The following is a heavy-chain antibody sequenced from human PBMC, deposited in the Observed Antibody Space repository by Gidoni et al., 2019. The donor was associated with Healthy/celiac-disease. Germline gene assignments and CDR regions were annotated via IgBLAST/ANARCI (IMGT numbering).Heavy chain of an antibody. J-gene: IGHJ4*02. CDR2: ISGSGGST. D-gene: IGHD6-19*01. Sequence: EVQLLESGGGLVQPGGSLRLPCAASGVTFSSYAMSWVRQAPGKGLEWVSAISGSGGSTYYADSVKGRFTISRDNSKNTLYLQMNSLRAEDTAVYYCARTQWLVRCFDYWGQGTLVTVSS. V-gene: IGHV3-23*01. CDR1: GVTFSSYA. CDR3: ARTQWLVRCFDY.